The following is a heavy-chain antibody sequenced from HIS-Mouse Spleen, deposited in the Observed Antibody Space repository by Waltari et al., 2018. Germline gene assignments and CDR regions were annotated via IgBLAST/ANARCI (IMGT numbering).Heavy chain of an antibody. J-gene: IGHJ4*02. CDR2: ISYDGSNK. Sequence: QVQLVESGGGVVKPGRSLRLSCAASGFTFSRYGLTWVRQAPGKGLEWVAVISYDGSNKYYADSVKGRFTISRDNSKNTLYLQMNSLRAEDTAVYYCAKASSGWLDYWGQGTLVTVSS. D-gene: IGHD6-19*01. CDR1: GFTFSRYG. V-gene: IGHV3-30*18. CDR3: AKASSGWLDY.